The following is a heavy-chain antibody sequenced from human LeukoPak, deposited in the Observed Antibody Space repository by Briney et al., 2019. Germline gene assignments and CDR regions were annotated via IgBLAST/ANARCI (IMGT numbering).Heavy chain of an antibody. D-gene: IGHD3-22*01. CDR1: GGSISSHY. Sequence: PSETLSLTCTVSGGSISSHYWSWIRQPPGKGLEWIGYIYYSGSTNYNPSLKSRVTISVDTSKNQFSLKLSSATAADTAVYYCARCPYDSSGYPNYYYYMDVWGKGTTVTVSS. CDR2: IYYSGST. CDR3: ARCPYDSSGYPNYYYYMDV. J-gene: IGHJ6*03. V-gene: IGHV4-59*11.